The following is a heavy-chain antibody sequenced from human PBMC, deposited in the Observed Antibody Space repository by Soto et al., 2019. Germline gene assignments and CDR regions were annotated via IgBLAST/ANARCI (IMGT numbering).Heavy chain of an antibody. CDR3: ARGVRQQLVYYFDY. CDR2: ISSSSSYI. D-gene: IGHD6-13*01. J-gene: IGHJ4*02. Sequence: ESGGGLVKPGGSLRLSCAASGFTFSSYSMNWVRQAPGKGLEWVSSISSSSSYIYYADSVKGRFTISRDNAKNSLYLQMNSLRAEDTAVYYCARGVRQQLVYYFDYWGQGTLVTVSS. V-gene: IGHV3-21*01. CDR1: GFTFSSYS.